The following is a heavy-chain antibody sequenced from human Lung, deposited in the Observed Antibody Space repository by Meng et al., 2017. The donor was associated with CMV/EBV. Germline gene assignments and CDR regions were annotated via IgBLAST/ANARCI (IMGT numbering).Heavy chain of an antibody. CDR2: IKQDGSEE. CDR1: GFTFSGYW. J-gene: IGHJ6*02. CDR3: ATDCTFGSCSHTGYYSYYYGMGV. V-gene: IGHV3-7*01. D-gene: IGHD2-15*01. Sequence: LTXAASGFTFSGYWMTWVRQAPGKGLEWVANIKQDGSEEYYVDSVKGRFTISRDNAKNTLYLQMNSLRAEDTAVYYCATDCTFGSCSHTGYYSYYYGMGVXGQGXAVTVSS.